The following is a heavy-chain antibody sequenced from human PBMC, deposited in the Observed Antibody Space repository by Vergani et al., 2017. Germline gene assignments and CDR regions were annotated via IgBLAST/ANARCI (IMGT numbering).Heavy chain of an antibody. J-gene: IGHJ6*03. Sequence: QVQLVQSGAEVKKPGASVKVSCKASGYTFIDYYIHWVRQAPEQGLEWVGWSNPKSGGASYAQKFQGRVTMTRDTSIATAYMELSSLTSDDTAVYYCARVGKQVWYYYYYMDVWGKGTTVTVSS. CDR2: SNPKSGGA. CDR1: GYTFIDYY. V-gene: IGHV1-2*02. CDR3: ARVGKQVWYYYYYMDV. D-gene: IGHD1-14*01.